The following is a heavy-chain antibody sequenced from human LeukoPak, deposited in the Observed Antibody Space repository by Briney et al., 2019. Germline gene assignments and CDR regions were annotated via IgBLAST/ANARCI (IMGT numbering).Heavy chain of an antibody. V-gene: IGHV1-2*02. D-gene: IGHD5-12*01. J-gene: IGHJ1*01. CDR2: LNPNSGGS. Sequence: ASVKVSCKASGYTFTSYYIHWMRQAPGQGLEWVGWLNPNSGGSHYARRFQGRVTMTSDTSISTGYMELTSLTTDDTAVYYCARGPRFGESGYDLGPYGDQGALVPVS. CDR1: GYTFTSYY. CDR3: ARGPRFGESGYDLGPY.